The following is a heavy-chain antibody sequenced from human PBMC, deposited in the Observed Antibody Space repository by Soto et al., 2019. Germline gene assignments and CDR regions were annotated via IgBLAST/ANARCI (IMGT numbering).Heavy chain of an antibody. V-gene: IGHV4-34*01. CDR2: INHSGST. CDR3: ARATTVLEYYFDY. D-gene: IGHD4-4*01. J-gene: IGHJ4*02. Sequence: SETLSLTCAVYGGSFSGYYWSWIRQPPGKGLEWIGEINHSGSTNYNPSLKSRVTISVDTSKNQFSLKLSSVTAADTAVYYCARATTVLEYYFDYWGQGTLVTVSS. CDR1: GGSFSGYY.